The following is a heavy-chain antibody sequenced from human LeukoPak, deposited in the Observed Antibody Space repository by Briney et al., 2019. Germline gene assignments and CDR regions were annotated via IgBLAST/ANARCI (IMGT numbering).Heavy chain of an antibody. Sequence: GGSLRLSCAASGFTFSSYSMNWVRQAPGKGLEWVSSISSSSSYIYYADSVKGRFTISRDNAKNSLYLQMNSLRAEDTAVYYCARESARITIFGVVHKHFDYWGQGTLVTVSS. CDR1: GFTFSSYS. CDR3: ARESARITIFGVVHKHFDY. J-gene: IGHJ4*02. D-gene: IGHD3-3*01. V-gene: IGHV3-21*01. CDR2: ISSSSSYI.